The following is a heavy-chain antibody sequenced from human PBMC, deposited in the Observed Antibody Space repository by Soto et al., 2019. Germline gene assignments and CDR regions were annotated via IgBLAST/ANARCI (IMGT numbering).Heavy chain of an antibody. CDR2: ISSSSSYI. Sequence: PAETLSLSCAASGVTFSSYSMNWVRQAPGKGLEWVSSISSSSSYIYYADSVKGRFTISRDNAKNSLYLQMNSLRAEDTAVYYCARRHDYSHRYGIDVCGPGTTVTVYS. D-gene: IGHD4-4*01. V-gene: IGHV3-21*01. CDR1: GVTFSSYS. CDR3: ARRHDYSHRYGIDV. J-gene: IGHJ6*02.